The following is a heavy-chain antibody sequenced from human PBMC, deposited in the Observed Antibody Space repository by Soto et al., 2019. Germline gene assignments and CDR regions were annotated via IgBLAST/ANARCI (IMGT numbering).Heavy chain of an antibody. Sequence: PGGSLRLSCAASGFTFNTFEMSWVRQAPGRGLEWVSFISDDGTRTYYADAVKGRFTIPRDNSKYTLYLQMNSLTVEDTAVYACVKGGWLDFWGQGTLVTVSS. D-gene: IGHD3-16*01. CDR1: GFTFNTFE. CDR3: VKGGWLDF. CDR2: ISDDGTRT. V-gene: IGHV3-23*01. J-gene: IGHJ5*01.